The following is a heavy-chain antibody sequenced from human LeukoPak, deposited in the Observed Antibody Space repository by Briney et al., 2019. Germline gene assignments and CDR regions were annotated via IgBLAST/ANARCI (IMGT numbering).Heavy chain of an antibody. CDR3: AATDSIGNSEPANWFDP. CDR2: IYYSGST. D-gene: IGHD1/OR15-1a*01. J-gene: IGHJ5*02. Sequence: PSETLSLTCAVYGGSISSYYWSWIRQPPGKGLEWIGYIYYSGSTNYNPSLKSRVTISVDTSKNQFSLKLSSVTAADTAVYYCAATDSIGNSEPANWFDPWGQGTLVTVSS. V-gene: IGHV4-59*01. CDR1: GGSISSYY.